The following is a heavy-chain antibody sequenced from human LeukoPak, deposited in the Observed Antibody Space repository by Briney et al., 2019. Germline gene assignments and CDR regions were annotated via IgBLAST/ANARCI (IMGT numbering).Heavy chain of an antibody. D-gene: IGHD6-13*01. V-gene: IGHV4-39*07. J-gene: IGHJ5*02. CDR3: ARAEMAAAGPYHNWFDP. CDR2: IYYSGST. CDR1: RGSISSSSYY. Sequence: PSETLSLTCTVSRGSISSSSYYWGWIRQPPGKGLEWIGSIYYSGSTYYNPSLKSRVTVLVDTSKNQFSLKLSSVTAADTAVYYCARAEMAAAGPYHNWFDPWGQGALVTVSS.